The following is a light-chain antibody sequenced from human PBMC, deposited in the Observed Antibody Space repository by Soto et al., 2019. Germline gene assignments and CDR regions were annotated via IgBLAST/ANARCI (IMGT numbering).Light chain of an antibody. CDR2: DVS. V-gene: IGLV2-14*01. Sequence: QSALTQPASVSGSPGQSITISCTGTSSDVGGYNYVSWYQQHPGKAPKPMIYDVSNRPSGVSNRFSGSKSGNTASLTISGLQAEDGADYYGSSYTSSSTLDVVFGGGTKVTVL. J-gene: IGLJ2*01. CDR3: SSYTSSSTLDVV. CDR1: SSDVGGYNY.